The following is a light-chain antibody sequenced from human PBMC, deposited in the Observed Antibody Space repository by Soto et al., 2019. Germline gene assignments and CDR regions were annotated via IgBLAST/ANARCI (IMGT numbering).Light chain of an antibody. CDR1: RSNIGSHY. Sequence: QSVLTQPPSASGTPGQRVAISCSGSRSNIGSHYVHWYQQIPGTAPKLLIYMNDQRPSGVPDRISGSKSGTSASLAISGLRSEDEAHYFCATWDDSLGGDQVFGEGTKLTVL. V-gene: IGLV1-47*01. J-gene: IGLJ2*01. CDR3: ATWDDSLGGDQV. CDR2: MND.